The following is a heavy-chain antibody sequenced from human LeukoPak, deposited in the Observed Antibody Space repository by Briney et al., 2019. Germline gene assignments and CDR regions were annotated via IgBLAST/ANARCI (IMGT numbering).Heavy chain of an antibody. D-gene: IGHD3-22*01. V-gene: IGHV1-2*02. CDR1: GYTFTGYY. Sequence: ASVKVSCKASGYTFTGYYMHWVRQAPGQGLEWMGWINPNSGGTNYAQKLQGRVTMTTDTSTSTAYMELRSLTSDDTAVYYCARYSDSSGYYYKDYWGQGTLVTVSS. CDR3: ARYSDSSGYYYKDY. CDR2: INPNSGGT. J-gene: IGHJ4*02.